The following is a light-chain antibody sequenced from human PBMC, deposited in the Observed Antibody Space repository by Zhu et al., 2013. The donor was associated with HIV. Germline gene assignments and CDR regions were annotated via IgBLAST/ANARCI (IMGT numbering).Light chain of an antibody. CDR2: QDR. V-gene: IGLV3-1*01. CDR3: QAWDRSTVV. Sequence: SYELTQPSSVSVSPGQTASITCSGDKLGDKFVCWYQQKPGQSPVLVIYQDRKRPSGIPERFSGSNSGNTATLTISGTQAMDDADYYCQAWDRSTVVFGGGTKLTVL. J-gene: IGLJ2*01. CDR1: KLGDKF.